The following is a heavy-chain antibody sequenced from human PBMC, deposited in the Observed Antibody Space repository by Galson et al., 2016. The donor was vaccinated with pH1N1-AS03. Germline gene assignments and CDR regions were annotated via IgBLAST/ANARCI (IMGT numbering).Heavy chain of an antibody. CDR1: GFSLSTSAVG. CDR3: AHFLYGDYATWFDP. V-gene: IGHV2-5*02. Sequence: PALVKPTQTLTLTCTFSGFSLSTSAVGVGWIRQPPGKALEWLALIYWDADKHYSPSLKSRLTIPEDTSKNQVVLTMTNMDHVDTATYYCAHFLYGDYATWFDPWGQGTLFTVSS. J-gene: IGHJ5*02. CDR2: IYWDADK. D-gene: IGHD4-17*01.